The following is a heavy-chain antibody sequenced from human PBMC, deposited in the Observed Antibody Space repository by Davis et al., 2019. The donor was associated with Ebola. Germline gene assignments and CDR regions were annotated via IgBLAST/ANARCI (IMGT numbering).Heavy chain of an antibody. Sequence: AASVKVSCKASGYTFTSYYMHWVRQAPGQGLEWMGIINPSGGSTSYAQKFQGRVTMTRDTSKNQFSLKLSSVTAADTAVYYCARHDCSSTSCYSNWFDPWGQGTLVTVSS. V-gene: IGHV1-46*01. CDR3: ARHDCSSTSCYSNWFDP. J-gene: IGHJ5*02. CDR1: GYTFTSYY. D-gene: IGHD2-2*02. CDR2: INPSGGST.